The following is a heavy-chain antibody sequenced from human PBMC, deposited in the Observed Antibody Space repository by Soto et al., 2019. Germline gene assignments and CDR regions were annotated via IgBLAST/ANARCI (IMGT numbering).Heavy chain of an antibody. D-gene: IGHD5-18*01. Sequence: SETLSLTCTISGDSINNYFWNWIRQSPGKGLEWNGYISYSGSTSYNPSLQSRVTISSDTSKNQFSLELSSVTAADTAVYYCARARQRDTGRGLDVWGQGTTVTVSS. V-gene: IGHV4-59*01. CDR3: ARARQRDTGRGLDV. J-gene: IGHJ6*02. CDR2: ISYSGST. CDR1: GDSINNYF.